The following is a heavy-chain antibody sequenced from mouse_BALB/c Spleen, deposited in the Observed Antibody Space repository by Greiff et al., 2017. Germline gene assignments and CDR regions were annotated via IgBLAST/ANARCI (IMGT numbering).Heavy chain of an antibody. CDR3: TRSGPMITTVFDY. J-gene: IGHJ2*01. D-gene: IGHD2-4*01. CDR2: IYPGNSDT. Sequence: EVKLMESGTVLARPGASVKMSCKASGYSFTSYWMHWVKQRPGQGLEWIGAIYPGNSDTSYNQKFKGKAKLTAVTSASTAYMELSSLTNEDSAVYYCTRSGPMITTVFDYWGQGTTLTVSS. V-gene: IGHV1-5*01. CDR1: GYSFTSYW.